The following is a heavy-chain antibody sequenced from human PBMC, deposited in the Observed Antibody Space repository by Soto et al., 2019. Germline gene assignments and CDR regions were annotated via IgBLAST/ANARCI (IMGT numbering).Heavy chain of an antibody. Sequence: SETLSLTCNVSGGSISKFYWAWIRKTAGNGLEGMGRVYAAGTTDYNASLRSRVALSVDISKKTFSLGPRSVTGSDSGVYYCVRDGWKSFCDWFDPWGQGILVTVSS. D-gene: IGHD1-1*01. CDR2: VYAAGTT. CDR1: GGSISKFY. CDR3: VRDGWKSFCDWFDP. J-gene: IGHJ5*02. V-gene: IGHV4-4*07.